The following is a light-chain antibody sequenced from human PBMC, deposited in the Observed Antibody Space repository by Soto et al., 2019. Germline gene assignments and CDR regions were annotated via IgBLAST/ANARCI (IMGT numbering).Light chain of an antibody. J-gene: IGKJ1*01. V-gene: IGKV3-15*01. CDR1: QTVTSN. Sequence: EILMTQSPYTLSVSPGEKATLSCRASQTVTSNYFGWYQQKPGQAPRLLIYGASARATDVPVRFSGSGSGTEFTLTISSLQSEDFAIYYCQQYNNWPTWTFGPGTKVDI. CDR3: QQYNNWPTWT. CDR2: GAS.